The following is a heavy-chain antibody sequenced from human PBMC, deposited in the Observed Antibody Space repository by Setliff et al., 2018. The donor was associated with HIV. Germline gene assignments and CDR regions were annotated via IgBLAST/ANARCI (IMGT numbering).Heavy chain of an antibody. Sequence: LSLTCTVSGDSISSYYWSWIRQPPGKGLEWIGYIYYSGSTNYNPSLKSRVTISVDTSKNQLSLKLSSVTAADTAVYYCTRQVGNKVLFDSWGQGTLVTVSS. CDR1: GDSISSYY. CDR3: TRQVGNKVLFDS. V-gene: IGHV4-59*01. D-gene: IGHD7-27*01. J-gene: IGHJ4*02. CDR2: IYYSGST.